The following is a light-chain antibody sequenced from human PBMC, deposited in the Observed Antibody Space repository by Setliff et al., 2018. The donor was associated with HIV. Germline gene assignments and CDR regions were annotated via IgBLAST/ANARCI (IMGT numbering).Light chain of an antibody. CDR3: ASYANSDVFI. Sequence: QSALAQPASVSGSPGQSITISCSGTNSDIGAFDFVSWYRQHPGKAPELMIYDVTNRPSGVSHRFSGSKSGNTASLTISGLQAEDEADYYCASYANSDVFIFGSGTKV. J-gene: IGLJ1*01. CDR2: DVT. V-gene: IGLV2-14*03. CDR1: NSDIGAFDF.